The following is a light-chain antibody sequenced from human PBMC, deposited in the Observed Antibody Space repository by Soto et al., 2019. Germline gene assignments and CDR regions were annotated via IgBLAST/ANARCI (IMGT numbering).Light chain of an antibody. CDR2: SAS. Sequence: IGLTQSPGTLSLSPGERATLSCRATQSVSNNYLAWYQQKPGQAPRLLTDSASNSATGIPDRFSGSGSGTVFTLIISRLEAEDFAVYYCQQYGSSGTFGQGTKVDIK. CDR3: QQYGSSGT. V-gene: IGKV3-20*01. J-gene: IGKJ1*01. CDR1: QSVSNNY.